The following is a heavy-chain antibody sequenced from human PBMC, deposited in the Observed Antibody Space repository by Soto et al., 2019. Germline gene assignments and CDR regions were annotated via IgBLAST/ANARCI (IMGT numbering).Heavy chain of an antibody. V-gene: IGHV1-69*02. Sequence: SVKVSCKASGGTFSSYTISWVRQAPGQGLEWMGRIIPVLGIANYAQKFQGRVTITADKSTSTAYMELSSLRSEDTAVYYCARVPGDYDFWSGYMDVWGKGTTVTVSS. CDR3: ARVPGDYDFWSGYMDV. CDR2: IIPVLGIA. CDR1: GGTFSSYT. D-gene: IGHD3-3*01. J-gene: IGHJ6*03.